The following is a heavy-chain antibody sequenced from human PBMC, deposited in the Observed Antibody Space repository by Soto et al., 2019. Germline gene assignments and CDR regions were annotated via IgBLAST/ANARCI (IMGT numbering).Heavy chain of an antibody. D-gene: IGHD3-22*01. J-gene: IGHJ4*02. CDR2: ISYDGSNK. Sequence: QVQLVESGGGVVQPGRSLRLSCAASGFTFSSYGMHWVRQAPGKGLEWVAVISYDGSNKYYADSVKGRFTISRDNSKNTLYLQMNSLRAEDTAVYYCAKDYDSSGYYLYYFDYWGQGTLVTVSS. CDR1: GFTFSSYG. V-gene: IGHV3-30*18. CDR3: AKDYDSSGYYLYYFDY.